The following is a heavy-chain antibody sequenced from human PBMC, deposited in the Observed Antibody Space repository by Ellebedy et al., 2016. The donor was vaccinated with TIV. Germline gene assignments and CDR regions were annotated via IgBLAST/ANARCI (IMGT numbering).Heavy chain of an antibody. CDR2: IKQDGGEK. CDR1: GFTFSDHY. CDR3: ARGRGSDQ. D-gene: IGHD5-12*01. Sequence: GGSLRLXXTASGFTFSDHYMSWFRQAPGKGLEWVANIKQDGGEKYYVDSVKGRFTISRDNAKNSLYLQMNSLRAEDTAVYYCARGRGSDQWGQGTLVTVSS. J-gene: IGHJ4*02. V-gene: IGHV3-7*01.